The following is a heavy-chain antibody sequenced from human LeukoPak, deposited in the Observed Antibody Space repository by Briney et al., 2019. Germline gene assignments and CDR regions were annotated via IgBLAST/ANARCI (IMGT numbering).Heavy chain of an antibody. CDR1: GGSISSYY. V-gene: IGHV4-59*01. J-gene: IGHJ4*02. Sequence: SETLSLTCTVSGGSISSYYWSRIRQPPGKGLEWIGYIYYSGSTNYNPSLKSRATISVDTSKNQFSLKLSSVTAADTAVYYCARSKDILTGYCFDYWGQGTLVTVSS. CDR2: IYYSGST. CDR3: ARSKDILTGYCFDY. D-gene: IGHD3-9*01.